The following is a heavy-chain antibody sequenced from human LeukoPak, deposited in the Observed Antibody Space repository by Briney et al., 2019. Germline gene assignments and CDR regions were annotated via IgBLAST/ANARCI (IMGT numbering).Heavy chain of an antibody. CDR1: GFTFSSSS. J-gene: IGHJ6*03. CDR3: AREGGADLGWYYMDV. V-gene: IGHV3-48*04. D-gene: IGHD2-21*02. Sequence: PGGSLRLSCAASGFTFSSSSMTWVRQAPGQGLEWVAYISSSGSNLYYADSVRGRFTISRDNAKNSLYLQMNSLRAEDTAVYYCAREGGADLGWYYMDVWGRGTTVTVSS. CDR2: ISSSGSNL.